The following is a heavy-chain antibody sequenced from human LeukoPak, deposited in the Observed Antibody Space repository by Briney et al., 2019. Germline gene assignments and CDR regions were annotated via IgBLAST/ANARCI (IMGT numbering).Heavy chain of an antibody. D-gene: IGHD7-27*01. J-gene: IGHJ3*02. Sequence: GGSLRLSCAASGFTVSSNYMSWVRQAPGKGLEWVSAISGSGDNTYYADSVKGRFNISRDNSKKILFLQMNSLRAEDTAIYYCVKDQNWGSGKAFDIWGQGTMVTVSS. CDR3: VKDQNWGSGKAFDI. CDR2: ISGSGDNT. CDR1: GFTVSSNY. V-gene: IGHV3-23*01.